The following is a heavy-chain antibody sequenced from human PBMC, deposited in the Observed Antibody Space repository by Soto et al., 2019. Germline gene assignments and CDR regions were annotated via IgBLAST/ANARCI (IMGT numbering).Heavy chain of an antibody. Sequence: WGSPRLSCAASGFSVSSYAMDGVRKATGKGLEWVAVISYDGSNKYYADSVKGRFTISRDNSKNTLYLQMNSLRAEDTAVYYCARDAWYMSSGWPAYYFDYWGQGTLVTVSS. V-gene: IGHV3-30-3*01. CDR1: GFSVSSYA. J-gene: IGHJ4*02. CDR2: ISYDGSNK. D-gene: IGHD6-19*01. CDR3: ARDAWYMSSGWPAYYFDY.